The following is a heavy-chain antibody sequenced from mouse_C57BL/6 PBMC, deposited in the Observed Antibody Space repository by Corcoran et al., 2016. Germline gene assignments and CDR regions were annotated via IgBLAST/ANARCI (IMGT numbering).Heavy chain of an antibody. V-gene: IGHV1-66*01. Sequence: QVQLQQSGPELVKPGASVKISCKASGYSFTSYYIHWVKQRPGQGLEWIGWIYPGSGNTKYNEKFKGKATLTADTSSSTAYMQLSSLTSEDSAVYYCARNQEYAYYSNFLYAMDYWGQGTSVTVSS. J-gene: IGHJ4*01. D-gene: IGHD2-5*01. CDR3: ARNQEYAYYSNFLYAMDY. CDR2: IYPGSGNT. CDR1: GYSFTSYY.